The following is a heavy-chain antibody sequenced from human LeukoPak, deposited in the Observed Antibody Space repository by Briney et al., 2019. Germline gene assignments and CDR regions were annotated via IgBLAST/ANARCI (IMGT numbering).Heavy chain of an antibody. CDR1: GFTFSSYG. D-gene: IGHD5-18*01. Sequence: QSGGSLRLSCAASGFTFSSYGMSWVRQAPGKGLEWVSAISGSGGSTYYADSVKGRFTISRDNSKNTLYLQMNSLRAEDTAVYYCAKDRTWIQLWLNWFDPWGRGTLVTVSS. CDR2: ISGSGGST. V-gene: IGHV3-23*01. CDR3: AKDRTWIQLWLNWFDP. J-gene: IGHJ5*02.